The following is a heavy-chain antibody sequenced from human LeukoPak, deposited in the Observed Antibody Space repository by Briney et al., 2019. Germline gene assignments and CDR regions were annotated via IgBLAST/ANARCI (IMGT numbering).Heavy chain of an antibody. Sequence: ASVKVSCKASGYTFTSYYMHWVRQAPGQGLEWMGIINPSGGSTSYAQKFQGRVTMTRDTSTSTVYMGLSSLRSEDTAVYYCARDCSGGSCYSPPLDYWGQGTLVTVSS. CDR3: ARDCSGGSCYSPPLDY. J-gene: IGHJ4*02. CDR2: INPSGGST. V-gene: IGHV1-46*01. CDR1: GYTFTSYY. D-gene: IGHD2-15*01.